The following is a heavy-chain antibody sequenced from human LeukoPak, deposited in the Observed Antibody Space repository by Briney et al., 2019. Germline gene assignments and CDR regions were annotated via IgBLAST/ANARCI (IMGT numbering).Heavy chain of an antibody. CDR1: GGSISSGGYS. CDR3: ARESGYDSSGYFDY. CDR2: IYHSGST. V-gene: IGHV4-30-2*01. D-gene: IGHD3-22*01. J-gene: IGHJ4*02. Sequence: SQTLSLTCAVSGGSISSGGYSWSWIRQPPGKGLEWIGYIYHSGSTYYNPSLKSRVTISVDRSKNQSSLKLSSVTAADTAVYYCARESGYDSSGYFDYWGQGTLVTVSS.